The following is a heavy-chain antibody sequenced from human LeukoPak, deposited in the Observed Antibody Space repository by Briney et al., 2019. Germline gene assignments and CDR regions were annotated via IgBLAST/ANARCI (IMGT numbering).Heavy chain of an antibody. CDR1: GFTFSSYA. J-gene: IGHJ4*02. V-gene: IGHV3-23*01. CDR3: AKDQGSGWSMGY. CDR2: ISGSGGST. Sequence: GGSLRLSCAASGFTFSSYAMTWVRQAPGKGLEWVSAISGSGGSTYYADSVKGRFTISRDNSKNTLFLQMNSLRAEDTAVYYCAKDQGSGWSMGYWGQGTLVTVSS. D-gene: IGHD6-19*01.